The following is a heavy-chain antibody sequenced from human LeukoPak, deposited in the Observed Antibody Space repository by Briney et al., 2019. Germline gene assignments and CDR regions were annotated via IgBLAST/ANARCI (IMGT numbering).Heavy chain of an antibody. CDR3: ARVSLLPAAMGYYYYYYMDV. V-gene: IGHV3-53*01. D-gene: IGHD2-2*01. CDR1: GFTVSSNY. J-gene: IGHJ6*03. Sequence: GGSLRLSCAASGFTVSSNYMGWVRQAPGKGLEWVSLIYSGGSTYYADSVKGRFTISRDNSKNTLFLQMNSLRAEDTAVYYCARVSLLPAAMGYYYYYYMDVWGKGTTVTVSS. CDR2: IYSGGST.